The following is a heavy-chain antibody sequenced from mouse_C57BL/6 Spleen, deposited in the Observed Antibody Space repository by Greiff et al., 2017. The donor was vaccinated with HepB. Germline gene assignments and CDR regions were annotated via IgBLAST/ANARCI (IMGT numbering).Heavy chain of an antibody. CDR3: ARGGGYYAYFDY. V-gene: IGHV1-69*01. CDR2: IDPSDSYT. CDR1: GYTFTSYW. J-gene: IGHJ2*01. Sequence: VQLQQPGAELVMPGASVKLSCKASGYTFTSYWMHWVKQRPGQGLEWIGEIDPSDSYTNYNQKFKGKSTLTVDKSSSTAYMQLSSLTSEDSAVYYCARGGGYYAYFDYWGQGTTLTVSS. D-gene: IGHD2-3*01.